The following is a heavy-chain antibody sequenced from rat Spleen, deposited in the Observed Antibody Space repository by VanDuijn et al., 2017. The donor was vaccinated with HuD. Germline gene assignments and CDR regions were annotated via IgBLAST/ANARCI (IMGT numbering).Heavy chain of an antibody. CDR2: ISTGGGNT. J-gene: IGHJ2*01. CDR1: GFTFSNYY. V-gene: IGHV5-27*01. D-gene: IGHD4-3*01. CDR3: AKEGAFGPNYFDY. Sequence: EVQLVESGGGLVQPGRSLKLSCAASGFTFSNYYMAWVRQAPTKGLEWVAYISTGGGNTYYRDYVKGRFTISRDNAKNTLYRQMDSLRSEDKATYYCAKEGAFGPNYFDYWGQGVMVAVSS.